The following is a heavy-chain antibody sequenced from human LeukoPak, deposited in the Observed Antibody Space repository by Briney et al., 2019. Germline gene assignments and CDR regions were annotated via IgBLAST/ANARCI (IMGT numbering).Heavy chain of an antibody. CDR1: GFTFSSYA. Sequence: GGSLRLSCAASGFTFSSYAMSWVRQAPGKGLEWVSAISGSGGSTYYADSVKGRFTISRDNSKNTLYLQMNSLRAEDTAVYYCTTDPSDYGDNWFDPWGQGTLVTVSS. V-gene: IGHV3-23*01. CDR3: TTDPSDYGDNWFDP. J-gene: IGHJ5*02. D-gene: IGHD4-17*01. CDR2: ISGSGGST.